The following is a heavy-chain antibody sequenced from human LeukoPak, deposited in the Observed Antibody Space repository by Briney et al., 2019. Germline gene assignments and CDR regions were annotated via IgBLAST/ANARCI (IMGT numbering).Heavy chain of an antibody. CDR2: ISSSSSYI. Sequence: PGGSLRLSCAASGFTFSSYSMNWVRQAPGKGLEWVSSISSSSSYIYYADSVKGRFTISRDNAKNSLYLQMNSLRAEDTAVYYCARGAMATGVAFDIWGQGIMVTVSS. V-gene: IGHV3-21*01. CDR1: GFTFSSYS. J-gene: IGHJ3*02. D-gene: IGHD5-18*01. CDR3: ARGAMATGVAFDI.